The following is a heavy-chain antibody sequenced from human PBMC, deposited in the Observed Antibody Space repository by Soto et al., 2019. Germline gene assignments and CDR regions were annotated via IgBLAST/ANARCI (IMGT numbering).Heavy chain of an antibody. CDR2: INSGGSST. CDR3: ARDLGYYDILTGYYSKYYLDS. Sequence: PGGSLRLSCAASAFTFKNHWMHWVRQVPGKGPVWVSRINSGGSSTNYADSVKGRFTISRDNAKNTLYLQMNSLRAEDAAVYYCARDLGYYDILTGYYSKYYLDSWGQGTLVTVS. V-gene: IGHV3-74*01. J-gene: IGHJ4*02. D-gene: IGHD3-9*01. CDR1: AFTFKNHW.